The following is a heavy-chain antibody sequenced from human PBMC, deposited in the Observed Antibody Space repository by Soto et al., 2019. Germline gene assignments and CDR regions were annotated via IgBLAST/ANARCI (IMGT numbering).Heavy chain of an antibody. D-gene: IGHD6-13*01. CDR2: ISYDGGNK. CDR3: AKLGVRIATAGADY. V-gene: IGHV3-30-3*02. CDR1: GFTFSSYA. Sequence: PGGSLRLSCAASGFTFSSYAMHWVRQAPGKGLEWVAVISYDGGNKYYADSVKGRFTISRDNSKNTLYLQMNSLRGEDTAVYYCAKLGVRIATAGADYWGQGTLVTVSS. J-gene: IGHJ4*02.